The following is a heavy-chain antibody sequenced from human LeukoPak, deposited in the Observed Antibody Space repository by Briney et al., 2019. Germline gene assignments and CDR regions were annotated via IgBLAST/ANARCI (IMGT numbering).Heavy chain of an antibody. V-gene: IGHV3-30*18. CDR3: AKDCPRYCSGGSCYSGWYFDL. CDR1: GFTFSSYG. J-gene: IGHJ2*01. Sequence: GGSLGLSCAASGFTFSSYGMHWVRQAPGKGLEWVAVISYDGSNKYYADSVKGRFTISRDNSKSTLYLQMNSLRAEDTAVYYCAKDCPRYCSGGSCYSGWYFDLWGRGTLVTVSS. CDR2: ISYDGSNK. D-gene: IGHD2-15*01.